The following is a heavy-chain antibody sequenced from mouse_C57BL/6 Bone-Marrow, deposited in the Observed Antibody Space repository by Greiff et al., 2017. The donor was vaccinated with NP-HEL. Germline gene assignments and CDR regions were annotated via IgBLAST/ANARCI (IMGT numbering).Heavy chain of an antibody. CDR1: GFTFSDYG. J-gene: IGHJ4*01. V-gene: IGHV5-15*01. CDR3: ARHYYYGSSYDAMDY. D-gene: IGHD1-1*01. Sequence: EVHLVESGGGLVQPGGSLKLSCAASGFTFSDYGMAWVRQAPRTGPEWVAFISNLAYSIYYADTVTGRFTISRENAKNTRYLERSSLRSEDTAMYYCARHYYYGSSYDAMDYWGQGTSVTVSS. CDR2: ISNLAYSI.